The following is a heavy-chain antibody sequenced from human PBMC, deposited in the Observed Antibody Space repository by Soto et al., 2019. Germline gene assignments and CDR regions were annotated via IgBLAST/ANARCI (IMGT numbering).Heavy chain of an antibody. V-gene: IGHV4-59*01. Sequence: PSETLSLTCTVSGGSISSYYWSWIRQPPGKGLEWIGYIYYSGSTNYNPSLKSRVTISVDTSKNQFSLKLSSVTAADTAVYYCARAPVPLYSSSWYYFDYWGQGTLVTVS. J-gene: IGHJ4*02. CDR1: GGSISSYY. CDR3: ARAPVPLYSSSWYYFDY. D-gene: IGHD6-13*01. CDR2: IYYSGST.